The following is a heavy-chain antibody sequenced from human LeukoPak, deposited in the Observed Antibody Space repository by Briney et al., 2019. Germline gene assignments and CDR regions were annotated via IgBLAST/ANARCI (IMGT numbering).Heavy chain of an antibody. V-gene: IGHV3-33*01. CDR3: ARVTMVAAASYNWFVP. Sequence: GGSLRLSCAAFGFTFSNYGMHWVRQAPGKGLEWVAVIWSDGSNKYYADSVRGRFTISRDNSKNTLYLQMNSLRAEDTAVYYCARVTMVAAASYNWFVPWGQGTLVTVSS. J-gene: IGHJ5*02. D-gene: IGHD2-15*01. CDR2: IWSDGSNK. CDR1: GFTFSNYG.